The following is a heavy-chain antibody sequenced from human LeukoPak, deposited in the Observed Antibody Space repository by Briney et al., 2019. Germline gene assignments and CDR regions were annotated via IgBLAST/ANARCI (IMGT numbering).Heavy chain of an antibody. D-gene: IGHD3-16*02. CDR3: ARGLTHYDYVWGSYRENKNLYNWFDP. J-gene: IGHJ5*02. CDR1: GGSFSGYY. Sequence: SETLSLTCAVSGGSFSGYYWTWIRQPPGKGLEWIGEINHSGSANYNPSLMSRVTISLDTSKNHFSLNLSSVTAADTAVYYCARGLTHYDYVWGSYRENKNLYNWFDPWGQGTLVTVSS. V-gene: IGHV4-34*01. CDR2: INHSGSA.